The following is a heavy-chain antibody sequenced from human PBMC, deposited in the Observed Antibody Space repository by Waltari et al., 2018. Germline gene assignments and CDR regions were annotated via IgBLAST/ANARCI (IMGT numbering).Heavy chain of an antibody. CDR1: GYSISSGYY. CDR2: IYHSGST. D-gene: IGHD6-6*01. Sequence: QVQLQESGPGLVKPSETLSLTCAVSGYSISSGYYWGWFRQPPGKGLEWIGSIYHSGSTYYNPSLKSRVTISVDTSKNQFSLKLSSVTAADTAVYYCARHSSSSDYYYYGMDVWGQGTTVTVSS. CDR3: ARHSSSSDYYYYGMDV. V-gene: IGHV4-38-2*01. J-gene: IGHJ6*02.